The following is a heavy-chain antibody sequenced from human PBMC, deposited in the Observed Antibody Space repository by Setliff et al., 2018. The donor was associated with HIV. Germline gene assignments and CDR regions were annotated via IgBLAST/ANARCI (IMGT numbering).Heavy chain of an antibody. CDR3: ARFGGPDFGGARSHRYYYYYMDV. Sequence: ASVKVSCKASGGTFSSYAISWVRQAPGQGLEWMGGIIPIFGTANYAQKFQGRVTITTDETTSTAYMELSSLRSEDTAVYYCARFGGPDFGGARSHRYYYYYMDVWGKGTTVTVSS. CDR2: IIPIFGTA. V-gene: IGHV1-69*05. CDR1: GGTFSSYA. J-gene: IGHJ6*03. D-gene: IGHD3-3*01.